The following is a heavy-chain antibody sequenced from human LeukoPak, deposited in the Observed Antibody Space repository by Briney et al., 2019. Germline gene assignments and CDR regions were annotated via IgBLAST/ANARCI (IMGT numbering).Heavy chain of an antibody. Sequence: GGSLRLSCTVSGFTVSSNSMSWVRQAPGKGLEWVSFIYSDNTHYSDSVKGRFTISRDNSKNTLYLQMNSLRAEDTAVYYCARVYGDYDYYYYYMDVWGKGTTVTISS. CDR2: IYSDNT. V-gene: IGHV3-53*01. CDR1: GFTVSSNS. CDR3: ARVYGDYDYYYYYMDV. D-gene: IGHD4-17*01. J-gene: IGHJ6*03.